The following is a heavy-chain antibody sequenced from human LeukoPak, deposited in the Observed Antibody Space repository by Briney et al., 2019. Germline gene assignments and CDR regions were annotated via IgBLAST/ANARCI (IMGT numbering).Heavy chain of an antibody. J-gene: IGHJ6*03. CDR1: GFTFSTYR. CDR2: IRSSSYI. Sequence: PGGSLRLSCAASGFTFSTYRMNWVRQAPGKGLEWVSSIRSSSYIYYTDSVKGRFTISRDNAKNSLFLQMNSLRVEDTAVYYCARDTDYSHSFTYYYMDVWGKGTTVTVSS. CDR3: ARDTDYSHSFTYYYMDV. V-gene: IGHV3-21*04. D-gene: IGHD4-11*01.